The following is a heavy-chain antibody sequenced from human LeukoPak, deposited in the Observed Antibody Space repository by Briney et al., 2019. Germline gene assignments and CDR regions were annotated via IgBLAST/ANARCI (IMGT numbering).Heavy chain of an antibody. J-gene: IGHJ4*02. D-gene: IGHD1-14*01. CDR3: ARARSPGHFDY. CDR1: GFIFNSYE. CDR2: ISASGLSI. Sequence: GGSLRLSCAASGFIFNSYEMNWVRQAPGKGLEWVSFISASGLSIYYADSVKGRFTISRDNAKNSLYLQMNSLRAKDTAVYYCARARSPGHFDYWGQGTLVTVSS. V-gene: IGHV3-48*03.